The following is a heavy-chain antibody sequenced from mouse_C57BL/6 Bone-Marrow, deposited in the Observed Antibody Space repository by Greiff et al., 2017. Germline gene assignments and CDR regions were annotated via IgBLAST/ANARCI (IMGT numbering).Heavy chain of an antibody. D-gene: IGHD2-1*01. J-gene: IGHJ4*01. CDR3: ARVWAIGNYDYYAMDY. V-gene: IGHV14-2*01. CDR2: IDPGDGET. Sequence: VQLQQSGAELVKPGASVKLSCTASGFNIKDYYMHWVKQRTEQGLEWIGRIDPGDGETKYAPKFQGKATITADTSSNTAYLQLSSLTSEDTAVYYCARVWAIGNYDYYAMDYWGQGTSVTVSS. CDR1: GFNIKDYY.